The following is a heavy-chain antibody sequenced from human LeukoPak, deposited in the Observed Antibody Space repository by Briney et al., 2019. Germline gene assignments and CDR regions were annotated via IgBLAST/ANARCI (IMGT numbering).Heavy chain of an antibody. CDR1: GASITNYF. D-gene: IGHD3-3*01. CDR3: ARLRPRTNYDFSSGYYAFDY. Sequence: SETLSLTCTVSGASITNYFWGWIRQPPGKGLQWIGYVYSGAYYYNPSLVSRLTVSVDTAKNQFSLGLRSVTAADTAVYYCARLRPRTNYDFSSGYYAFDYWGQGTLVTVSP. V-gene: IGHV4-4*09. CDR2: VYSGAY. J-gene: IGHJ4*02.